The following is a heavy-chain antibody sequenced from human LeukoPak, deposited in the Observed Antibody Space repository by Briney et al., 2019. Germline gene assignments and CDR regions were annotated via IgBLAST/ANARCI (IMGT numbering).Heavy chain of an antibody. CDR3: ARGSGYSYGFPDY. J-gene: IGHJ4*02. CDR1: GFTVSNNY. CDR2: IYSGDIT. Sequence: PGGSLRLSCAASGFTVSNNYMSWVRQAPGKGLEWVSVIYSGDITYYADSVKGRFTISRDNSKNTLYLQMNSLRAEDTAAYYCARGSGYSYGFPDYWGQGTLVTVSS. D-gene: IGHD5-18*01. V-gene: IGHV3-53*01.